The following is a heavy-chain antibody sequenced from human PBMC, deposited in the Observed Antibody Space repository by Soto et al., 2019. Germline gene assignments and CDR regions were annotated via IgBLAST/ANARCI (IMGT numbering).Heavy chain of an antibody. D-gene: IGHD3-22*01. Sequence: QVQLQESGPGLVKPSGTLSLTCAVSGGSISSSNWWSWVRQPPGKGLEWIGEIYHSGSTNYNPSLKGRVTNSVDKSKNQFALKLSSVTAADTAVYYCARGRYYDDSSGFTPPVNWFDPWGQGTLVTVSS. CDR3: ARGRYYDDSSGFTPPVNWFDP. CDR2: IYHSGST. CDR1: GGSISSSNW. V-gene: IGHV4-4*02. J-gene: IGHJ5*02.